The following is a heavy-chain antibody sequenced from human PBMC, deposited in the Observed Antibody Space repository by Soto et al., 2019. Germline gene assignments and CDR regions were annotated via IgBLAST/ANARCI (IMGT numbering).Heavy chain of an antibody. CDR1: GCSISSSSYY. D-gene: IGHD3-9*01. CDR3: ARHLRDDILTGYGTPDY. J-gene: IGHJ4*02. CDR2: IYYSGST. Sequence: PSETLSLTCTVSGCSISSSSYYWGWIRQPPGKGLEWIGSIYYSGSTYYNPSLKSRVTISVDTSKNQFSLKLSSVTAADTAVYYCARHLRDDILTGYGTPDYWGQGTLVTVSS. V-gene: IGHV4-39*01.